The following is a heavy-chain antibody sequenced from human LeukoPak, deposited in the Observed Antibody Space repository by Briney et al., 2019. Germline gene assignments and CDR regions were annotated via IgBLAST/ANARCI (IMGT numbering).Heavy chain of an antibody. V-gene: IGHV1-69*13. CDR2: IIPIFGTA. Sequence: SVKVSCKASGGTFSSYAISWVRQAPGQGLEWMGGIIPIFGTANYAQKFQGRVTITADESTSTAYMELSSLRSEDTAVYYCARVGVDWSRIGFDPWGQGTLVTVSS. D-gene: IGHD2-15*01. CDR1: GGTFSSYA. CDR3: ARVGVDWSRIGFDP. J-gene: IGHJ5*02.